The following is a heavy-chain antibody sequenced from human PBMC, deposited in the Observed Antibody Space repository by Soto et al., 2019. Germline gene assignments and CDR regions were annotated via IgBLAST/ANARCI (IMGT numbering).Heavy chain of an antibody. J-gene: IGHJ4*02. D-gene: IGHD2-8*01. CDR3: ARGMGYGYNLPLLDY. V-gene: IGHV1-46*01. CDR1: GDTFSGYP. CDR2: IIPVFGTT. Sequence: ASVKVSCKASGDTFSGYPINWVRQAPGEGLEWMGRIIPVFGTTSYAQKFQGRVTMTRDTSTSTVYMELSSLRSEDTAVYYCARGMGYGYNLPLLDYWGQGTLVTVSS.